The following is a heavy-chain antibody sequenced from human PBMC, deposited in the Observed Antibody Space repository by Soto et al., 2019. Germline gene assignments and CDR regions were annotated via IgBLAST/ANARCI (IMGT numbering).Heavy chain of an antibody. CDR2: INHSGST. J-gene: IGHJ5*02. Sequence: SETLSLTCAVYGGSFSGYYWSWIRQPPGKGLEWIGEINHSGSTNYNPSLKSRVTISVDTSKNQFSLKLSSVTAADTAMYYCARQPYDSTGYYYGAWGQGIRVTVAS. D-gene: IGHD3-22*01. V-gene: IGHV4-34*01. CDR3: ARQPYDSTGYYYGA. CDR1: GGSFSGYY.